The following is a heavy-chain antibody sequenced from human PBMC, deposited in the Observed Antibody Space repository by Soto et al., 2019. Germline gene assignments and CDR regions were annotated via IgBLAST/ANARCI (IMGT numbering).Heavy chain of an antibody. CDR2: IVVGSANT. D-gene: IGHD3-22*01. V-gene: IGHV1-58*01. CDR3: AADPYYYDSSSFYSFDY. CDR1: GFTFTSSA. J-gene: IGHJ4*02. Sequence: SVKVSCKASGFTFTSSAVQWVRQARGQRLEWIGWIVVGSANTNYAQQFQERVTFTRDMSTSIVYMELSSLRSDDTAVYYCAADPYYYDSSSFYSFDYWGQGTLVTV.